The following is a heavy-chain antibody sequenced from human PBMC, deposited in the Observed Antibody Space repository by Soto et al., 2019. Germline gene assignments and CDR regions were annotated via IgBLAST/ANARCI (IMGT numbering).Heavy chain of an antibody. J-gene: IGHJ6*02. CDR2: IYSGGST. D-gene: IGHD3-3*01. Sequence: PGGSLRLSCAASGFTVSSNYMSWVRQAPGKGLEWVSVIYSGGSTYYADSVKGRFTISRDNSKNTLYLQMNSLRAEDTAVYYCERDTPRVTMFGVVMAGMEVWGQGTTDTAS. CDR1: GFTVSSNY. V-gene: IGHV3-53*01. CDR3: ERDTPRVTMFGVVMAGMEV.